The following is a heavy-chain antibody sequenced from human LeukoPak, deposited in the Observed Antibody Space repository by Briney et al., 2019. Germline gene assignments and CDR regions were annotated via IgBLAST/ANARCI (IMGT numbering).Heavy chain of an antibody. CDR3: ARDSDSGFE. Sequence: PSETLSLTCAVSGGSFSFYFCHWIRQSPGKGLEWIGEIDNRGSIQYNPSLRSRVTISLDTSRNHFSLKLASVTAADTAVYFCARDSDSGFEWGQGTLVTVSS. V-gene: IGHV4-34*01. CDR1: GGSFSFYF. J-gene: IGHJ4*02. D-gene: IGHD3-16*01. CDR2: IDNRGSI.